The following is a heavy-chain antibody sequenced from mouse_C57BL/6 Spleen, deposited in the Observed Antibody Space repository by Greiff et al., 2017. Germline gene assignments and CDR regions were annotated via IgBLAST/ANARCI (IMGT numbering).Heavy chain of an antibody. Sequence: EVQLQESGGGLVKPGGSLKLSCAASGFTFSDYGMHWVRQAPEKGLEWVAYISSGSSTIYHADTVKGRFTISRDNAKNTLFLQMTSLRSEDTAMYYCARVDYYAYAMDYWGQGTSVTVSS. V-gene: IGHV5-17*01. CDR2: ISSGSSTI. CDR3: ARVDYYAYAMDY. D-gene: IGHD1-1*01. J-gene: IGHJ4*01. CDR1: GFTFSDYG.